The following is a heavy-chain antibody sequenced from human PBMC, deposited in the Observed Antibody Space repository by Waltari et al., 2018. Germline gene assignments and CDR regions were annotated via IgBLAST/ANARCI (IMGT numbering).Heavy chain of an antibody. Sequence: QLQLQESGPGLVKPSETLSLTCTVSGGSISSSSYYWGWIRQPPGQGLEWIRDIYYSGGTYYNPALKGRVTISGETYKSQFSLKLSSVTAGDTAVYYCARTTGHFRSAVDIWGQGTMVTVSS. CDR3: ARTTGHFRSAVDI. J-gene: IGHJ3*02. D-gene: IGHD3-3*02. V-gene: IGHV4-39*01. CDR2: IYYSGGT. CDR1: GGSISSSSYY.